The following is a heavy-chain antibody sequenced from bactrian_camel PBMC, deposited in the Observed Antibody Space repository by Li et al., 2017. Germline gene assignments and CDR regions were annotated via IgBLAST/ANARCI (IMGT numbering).Heavy chain of an antibody. D-gene: IGHD6*01. CDR2: IGMRDAT. J-gene: IGHJ4*01. CDR3: AADDTAKIEGRVVAGTFCRSGEYNY. CDR1: GYTGRSC. Sequence: QVQLVESGGGSVQAGGSLRLSCAASGYTGRSCMGWFRQAPGNEREGVAVIGMRDATTYADAVKGRFTISENDAKNTVYLQMTTLSPDDTGVYVCAADDTAKIEGRVVAGTFCRSGEYNYWGQGTQVTVS. V-gene: IGHV3-3*01.